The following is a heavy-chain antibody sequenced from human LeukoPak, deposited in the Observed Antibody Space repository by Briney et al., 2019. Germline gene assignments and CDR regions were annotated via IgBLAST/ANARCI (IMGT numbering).Heavy chain of an antibody. V-gene: IGHV4-31*03. Sequence: SETLSLTCTVSGGSVSSGSYYWSWIRQHPGKGLEWIGYIYYSGSTYYNPSLKSRVTISVDTSKNQFSLKLSSVTAADTAVYYCARESRATQLDYWGQGTLVTVSS. CDR3: ARESRATQLDY. CDR1: GGSVSSGSYY. J-gene: IGHJ4*02. D-gene: IGHD1-26*01. CDR2: IYYSGST.